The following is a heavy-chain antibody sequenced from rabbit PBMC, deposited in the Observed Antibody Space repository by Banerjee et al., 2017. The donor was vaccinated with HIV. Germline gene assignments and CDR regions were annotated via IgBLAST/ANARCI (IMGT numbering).Heavy chain of an antibody. CDR3: ARGAGTSYYYYGVDL. Sequence: QEQLEESGGDLVKPEGSLTLTCTASGFSFSSSYYMCWVRQAPGKGLEWIGCIYTGSVSTYYASWAKGRFTISKTSSTTVTLQMTSLTAADTATYFCARGAGTSYYYYGVDLWGQGTLVTVS. CDR1: GFSFSSSYY. CDR2: IYTGSVST. J-gene: IGHJ6*01. D-gene: IGHD8-1*01. V-gene: IGHV1S45*01.